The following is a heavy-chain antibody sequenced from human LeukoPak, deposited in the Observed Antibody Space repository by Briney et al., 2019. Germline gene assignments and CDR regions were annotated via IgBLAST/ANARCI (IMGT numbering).Heavy chain of an antibody. CDR2: IIPIFGTA. CDR1: GYTFTSYY. CDR3: ARGRQLVAEYNWFDP. D-gene: IGHD6-6*01. J-gene: IGHJ5*02. Sequence: SVKVSCKASGYTFTSYYMHWVRQAPGQGLEWMGGIIPIFGTANYAQKFQGRVTITADESTSTAYMELSSLRSEDTAVYYCARGRQLVAEYNWFDPWGQGTLVTVSS. V-gene: IGHV1-69*13.